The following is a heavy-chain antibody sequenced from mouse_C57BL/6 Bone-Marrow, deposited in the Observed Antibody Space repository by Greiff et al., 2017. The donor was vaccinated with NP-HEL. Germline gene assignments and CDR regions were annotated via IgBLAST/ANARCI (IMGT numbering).Heavy chain of an antibody. CDR1: GYTFTSYW. Sequence: VQLQQPGAELVKPGASVKMSCKASGYTFTSYWITWVKQRPGQGLEWIGDIYPGSGSTNYNEKFKSKATLTVDTSSSTAYMQLSSLTSEDSAVYYCVNSFFLTTVVATNWYFDVWGTGTTVTVSS. V-gene: IGHV1-55*01. D-gene: IGHD1-1*01. CDR2: IYPGSGST. J-gene: IGHJ1*03. CDR3: VNSFFLTTVVATNWYFDV.